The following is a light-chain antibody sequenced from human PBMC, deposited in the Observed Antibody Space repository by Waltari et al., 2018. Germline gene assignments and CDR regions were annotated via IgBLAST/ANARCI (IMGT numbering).Light chain of an antibody. Sequence: DIVLTQSPDFMAVSLGERATLNCKSSQSLLFNSNSKSYLAWYQQRRGQPPKLLIYWASTRESGVPDRFNGSGSGTDFSLTISSLQAEDAAVYYCHQYYSTPQTFGQGTKVEVK. V-gene: IGKV4-1*01. J-gene: IGKJ1*01. CDR2: WAS. CDR3: HQYYSTPQT. CDR1: QSLLFNSNSKSY.